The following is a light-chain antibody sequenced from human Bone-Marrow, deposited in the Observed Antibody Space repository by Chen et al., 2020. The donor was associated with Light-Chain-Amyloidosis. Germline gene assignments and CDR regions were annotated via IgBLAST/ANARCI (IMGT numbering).Light chain of an antibody. V-gene: IGLV6-57*01. CDR3: QSYQGSSQGV. CDR2: EDD. Sequence: FMLTQPHSVSESPWKTVIISCTRSSGSIAPNYVQWYQQRPGSSPTTVIYEDDQRPSGVPDRFSGSIDRSSNSASLTISGLKTEDEADYYCQSYQGSSQGVFGGGTKLTVL. CDR1: SGSIAPNY. J-gene: IGLJ3*02.